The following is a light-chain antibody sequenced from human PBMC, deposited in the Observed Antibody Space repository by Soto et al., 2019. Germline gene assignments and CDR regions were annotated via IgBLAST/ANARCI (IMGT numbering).Light chain of an antibody. CDR2: DVT. CDR3: ASYAGSNTPYV. V-gene: IGLV2-8*01. J-gene: IGLJ1*01. CDR1: SSDVGSYNY. Sequence: QSVLTQPPSASGSPGQSVTISCTGTSSDVGSYNYVSWYQHQPGKAPKLIIFDVTKRPSGVPDRFSGSKSGNTASLTVSGLQAEDEADYYCASYAGSNTPYVFGTGTKVTVL.